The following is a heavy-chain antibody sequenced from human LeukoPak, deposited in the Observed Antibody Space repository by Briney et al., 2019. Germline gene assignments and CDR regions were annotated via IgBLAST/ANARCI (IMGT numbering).Heavy chain of an antibody. D-gene: IGHD2-2*01. Sequence: GRSLRLSCAASGFTFSSYGMHWVRQAPGKGLEWVAVIWYDGSNKYYADSVKGRFTISRDNSKNTLYLQMNSLRAEDTAVYYCAREHLGYCSSTSCSPHDASDIWGQGTMVTVSS. J-gene: IGHJ3*02. CDR2: IWYDGSNK. CDR3: AREHLGYCSSTSCSPHDASDI. V-gene: IGHV3-33*01. CDR1: GFTFSSYG.